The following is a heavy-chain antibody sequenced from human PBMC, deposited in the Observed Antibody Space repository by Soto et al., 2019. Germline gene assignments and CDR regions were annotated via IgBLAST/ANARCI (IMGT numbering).Heavy chain of an antibody. J-gene: IGHJ5*02. CDR2: INAKNGAT. V-gene: IGHV1-2*02. CDR1: GYIFSGNY. CDR3: ARAREDSSGWFDH. Sequence: QVQLVQSGAEVRKPGASVKVSCKASGYIFSGNYLHWVRRAPGQGLEWMAWINAKNGATNYAQKFRGRATVTRDTSISTTYLELRGLTSDDTAVYYCARAREDSSGWFDHWGQGTQVTVSP. D-gene: IGHD6-19*01.